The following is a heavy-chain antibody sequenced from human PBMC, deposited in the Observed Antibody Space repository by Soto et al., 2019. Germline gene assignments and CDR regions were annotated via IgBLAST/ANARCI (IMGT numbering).Heavy chain of an antibody. CDR1: GYTFTSYA. J-gene: IGHJ6*02. V-gene: IGHV1-3*01. CDR2: INAGNGNT. CDR3: ARGIGGWFGVAYYYGMDV. D-gene: IGHD3-10*01. Sequence: ASVKVSCKASGYTFTSYAMHWVRQAPGQRLEWMGWINAGNGNTKYSQKFQGRVTITRDTSTSTAYMDLRSLRSEDTAVYYCARGIGGWFGVAYYYGMDVWGQGTTVTVSS.